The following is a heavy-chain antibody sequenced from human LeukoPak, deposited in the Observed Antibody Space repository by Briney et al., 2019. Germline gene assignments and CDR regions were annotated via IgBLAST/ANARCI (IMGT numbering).Heavy chain of an antibody. CDR3: VKGGYSSGWYYGMDV. D-gene: IGHD6-19*01. Sequence: PGGSLRLSCSASGFTFSSYAMHWVRQAPGKGLEYVSAISSNGGSTYYADSVKGRFTISRDNSKNTLYLQMSSLRAEDTAAYYCVKGGYSSGWYYGMDVWGQGTTVTVSS. CDR2: ISSNGGST. J-gene: IGHJ6*02. V-gene: IGHV3-64D*06. CDR1: GFTFSSYA.